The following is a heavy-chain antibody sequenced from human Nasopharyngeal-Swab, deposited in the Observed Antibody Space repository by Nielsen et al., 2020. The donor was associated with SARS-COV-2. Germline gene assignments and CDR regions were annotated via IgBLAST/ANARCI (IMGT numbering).Heavy chain of an antibody. CDR2: INSGGSKR. Sequence: GESLKISCAASGFTFSDYWMHWVRQVPGKGLVWISGINSGGSKRVFADSVKGRFTISSDSAKNTVYLQMNSLRAEDTAVYYCARAYDYWGQGTLVTVSS. CDR1: GFTFSDYW. CDR3: ARAYDY. V-gene: IGHV3-74*01. J-gene: IGHJ4*02.